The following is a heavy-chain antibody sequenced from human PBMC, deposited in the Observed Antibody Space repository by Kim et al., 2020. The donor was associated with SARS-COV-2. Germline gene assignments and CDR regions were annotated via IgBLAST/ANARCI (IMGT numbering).Heavy chain of an antibody. CDR3: ARVNSVVVVYYYYGMDV. D-gene: IGHD2-15*01. J-gene: IGHJ6*02. CDR2: ISAYNGNT. CDR1: GYTFTSYG. Sequence: ASVKVSCKASGYTFTSYGISWVRQAPGQGLEWMGWISAYNGNTNYAQKLQGRVTMTTDTSTSTAYMELRSLRSDDTAVYYCARVNSVVVVYYYYGMDVWGQGTTVTVSS. V-gene: IGHV1-18*01.